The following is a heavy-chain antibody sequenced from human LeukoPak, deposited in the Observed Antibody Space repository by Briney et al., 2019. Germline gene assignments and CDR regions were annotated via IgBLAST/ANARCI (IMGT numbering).Heavy chain of an antibody. CDR3: ASGITMIVR. D-gene: IGHD3-22*01. Sequence: GGSLRLSCAASGLTFSSYGMHWVRQAPGKGLEWVAVISYDGSNKYYADSVKGRFTISRDNSKNTLYLQMSSLRAEDTAVYYCASGITMIVRWGQGTLVTVSS. V-gene: IGHV3-30*03. J-gene: IGHJ4*02. CDR1: GLTFSSYG. CDR2: ISYDGSNK.